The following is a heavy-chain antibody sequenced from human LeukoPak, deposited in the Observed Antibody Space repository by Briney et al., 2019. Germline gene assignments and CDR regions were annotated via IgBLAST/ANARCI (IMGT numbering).Heavy chain of an antibody. Sequence: ASVKVSCKASGYTFTSYGISWVRQAPGQGLEWMGWISAYNGNTNYAQKLQSRVTMPTDTSTSSAYMELRSLRSDDTAVYYCAALGVRGNLRFDYWGQGTLVTVSS. V-gene: IGHV1-18*01. CDR1: GYTFTSYG. CDR3: AALGVRGNLRFDY. CDR2: ISAYNGNT. J-gene: IGHJ4*02. D-gene: IGHD3-10*01.